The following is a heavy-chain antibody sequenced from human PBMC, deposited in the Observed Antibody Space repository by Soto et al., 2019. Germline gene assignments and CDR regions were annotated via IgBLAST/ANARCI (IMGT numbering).Heavy chain of an antibody. CDR2: INSDGSAT. CDR1: GLTLSGMW. V-gene: IGHV3-74*01. CDR3: VTRVEEGY. Sequence: EVQLVESGGGLVQPGGSLRLSCVASGLTLSGMWMHWVRQAPGKGLVWVSGINSDGSATAYADSVKGRFAISRDNAENTLYLLMDSLRAEDTAVYYCVTRVEEGYWGQGTLVTVSS. J-gene: IGHJ4*02.